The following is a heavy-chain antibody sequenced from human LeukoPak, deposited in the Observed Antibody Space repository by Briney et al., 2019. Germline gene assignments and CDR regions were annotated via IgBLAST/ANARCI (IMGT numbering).Heavy chain of an antibody. Sequence: SETLSLTCTVSGGSISSGGYYWSWLRQHPGKGLEWIGYIYYSGSTYYNPSLKSRVTISVDTSKNQFSLKLSSVTAADTAVYYCARALGGGSSTDYFDYWGQGTLVTVSS. D-gene: IGHD2-15*01. V-gene: IGHV4-31*03. CDR2: IYYSGST. CDR1: GGSISSGGYY. J-gene: IGHJ4*02. CDR3: ARALGGGSSTDYFDY.